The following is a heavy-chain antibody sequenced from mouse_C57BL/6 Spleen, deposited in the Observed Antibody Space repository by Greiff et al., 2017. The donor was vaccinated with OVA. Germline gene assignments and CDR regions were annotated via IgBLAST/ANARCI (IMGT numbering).Heavy chain of an antibody. J-gene: IGHJ2*01. CDR1: GYTFTSYT. CDR2: INPSSGYT. CDR3: ASGGSFDY. Sequence: VKLMESGAELARPGASVKMSCKASGYTFTSYTMHWVKQRPGQGLEWIGYINPSSGYTKYNQKFKDKATLTADKSSSTAYMQLSSLTSEDSAVYYCASGGSFDYWGQGTTLTVSS. V-gene: IGHV1-4*01. D-gene: IGHD1-1*02.